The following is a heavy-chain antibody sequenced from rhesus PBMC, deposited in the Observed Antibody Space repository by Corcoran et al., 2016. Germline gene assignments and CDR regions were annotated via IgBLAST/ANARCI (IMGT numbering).Heavy chain of an antibody. CDR1: GCSNPRNY. CDR2: IHGGSGCT. Sequence: QVQLQESGPGLVKPSETLSLTCAVSGCSNPRNYWCSSRPAPGQGLEWIGYIHGGSGCTSYTPSLKSRVSFSRDTSKNQLSLSLSSVTAADTAVYSCARLVAGSGLDAWGQGVVVTVSS. V-gene: IGHV4-147*01. J-gene: IGHJ6*01. CDR3: ARLVAGSGLDA. D-gene: IGHD6-37*01.